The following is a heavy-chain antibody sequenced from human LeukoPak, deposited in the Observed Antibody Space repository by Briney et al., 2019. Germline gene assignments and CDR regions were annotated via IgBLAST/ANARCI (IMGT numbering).Heavy chain of an antibody. D-gene: IGHD3-22*01. V-gene: IGHV5-51*01. CDR2: IYPGDSDT. J-gene: IGHJ4*02. CDR3: ATQLGGYYDSSGSFDY. CDR1: GYSFTSYW. Sequence: KCGESLKISCKGSGYSFTSYWIGWVRQMPGKGLEWMGIIYPGDSDTRYSPSFQGQVTISADKSISTAYLQWSSLKASDTAMYYCATQLGGYYDSSGSFDYWGQGTLVTVSS.